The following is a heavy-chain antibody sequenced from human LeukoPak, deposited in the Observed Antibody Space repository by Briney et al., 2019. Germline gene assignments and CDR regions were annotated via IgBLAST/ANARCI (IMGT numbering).Heavy chain of an antibody. CDR3: ARGSDYDYVWGSYRPFDY. J-gene: IGHJ4*02. CDR2: IYYSGST. Sequence: SESLSLTCTVSVGSISSGCYYWSWIRQHPGKGLEWIGHIYYSGSTYYNPSLKSRVTISVDTSKNQFSLKLSSVTAADTAVYYCARGSDYDYVWGSYRPFDYWGQGTLVTVSS. V-gene: IGHV4-31*03. D-gene: IGHD3-16*02. CDR1: VGSISSGCYY.